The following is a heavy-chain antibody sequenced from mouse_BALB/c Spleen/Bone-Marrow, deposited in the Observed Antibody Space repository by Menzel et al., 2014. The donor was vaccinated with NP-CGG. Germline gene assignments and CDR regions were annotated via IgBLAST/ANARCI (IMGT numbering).Heavy chain of an antibody. J-gene: IGHJ1*01. Sequence: EVHLVESGGGLVQPGGSLRLSCATSGFTFTDNYMSWVRQPPGRALEWLGFIRNKAKGYTTEYSASVKGRFTISRDNSLSIVYLQMNALRAKDSATYYCARDINYDSYYWYFDVWGAGTTVTVSS. V-gene: IGHV7-3*02. CDR2: IRNKAKGYTT. CDR1: GFTFTDNY. CDR3: ARDINYDSYYWYFDV. D-gene: IGHD2-12*01.